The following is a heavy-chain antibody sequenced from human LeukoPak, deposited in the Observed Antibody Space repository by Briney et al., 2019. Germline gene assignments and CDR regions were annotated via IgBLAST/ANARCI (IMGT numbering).Heavy chain of an antibody. V-gene: IGHV3-23*01. CDR3: AKDFWSGNYQSGGLDV. D-gene: IGHD3-3*01. CDR1: GFTFMNFA. Sequence: PGRSLRLSCAASGFTFMNFAIGSGRHAARDWLEWVLYITNNANATYYAYSVKGRFTVSRDNSNNILYLQLDSLRAEDAAVYYCAKDFWSGNYQSGGLDVWAQGSTVTVSS. J-gene: IGHJ6*02. CDR2: ITNNANAT.